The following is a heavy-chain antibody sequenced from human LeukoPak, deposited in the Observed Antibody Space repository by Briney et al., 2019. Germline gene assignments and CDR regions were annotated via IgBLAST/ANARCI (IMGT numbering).Heavy chain of an antibody. V-gene: IGHV3-48*01. Sequence: GGYLRLSCAASGFTFSSYSMNWVRQAPGKGLEWVSYISSSSSTIYYADSVKGRFTISRDNAKNSLYLQMNSLRAEDTAVYYCARDLGGYTVTTQSGYWGQGTLVTVSS. CDR2: ISSSSSTI. CDR1: GFTFSSYS. D-gene: IGHD4-17*01. CDR3: ARDLGGYTVTTQSGY. J-gene: IGHJ4*02.